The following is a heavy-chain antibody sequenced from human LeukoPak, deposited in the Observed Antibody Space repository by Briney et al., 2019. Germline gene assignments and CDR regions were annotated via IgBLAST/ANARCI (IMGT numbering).Heavy chain of an antibody. CDR2: ISSSSSYI. CDR3: ARHADYYDSPHAFDI. D-gene: IGHD3-22*01. V-gene: IGHV3-21*01. J-gene: IGHJ3*02. Sequence: GGSLRLSCAASGFTFSSYSMNWVRQAPRKGLEWVSSISSSSSYIYYADSVKGRFTISRDNAKNSLYLQMNSLRAEDTAVYYCARHADYYDSPHAFDIWGQGTMVTVSS. CDR1: GFTFSSYS.